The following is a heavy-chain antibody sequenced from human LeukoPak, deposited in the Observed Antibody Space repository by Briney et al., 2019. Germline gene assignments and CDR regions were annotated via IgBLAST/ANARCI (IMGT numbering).Heavy chain of an antibody. CDR1: GYTFTSHG. Sequence: ASVKVSCKASGYTFTSHGISWVRQAPGQGLEWMGWISAYNGNTNYAQKLQGRVTMTTDTSTSTAYMELRSLRSDDTAVYYCARGHAYCGGDCPLPDWGQGTLVTVSS. CDR3: ARGHAYCGGDCPLPD. D-gene: IGHD2-21*02. V-gene: IGHV1-18*01. J-gene: IGHJ4*02. CDR2: ISAYNGNT.